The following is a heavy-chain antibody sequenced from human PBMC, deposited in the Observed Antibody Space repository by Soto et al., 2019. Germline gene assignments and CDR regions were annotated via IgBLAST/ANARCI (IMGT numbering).Heavy chain of an antibody. V-gene: IGHV4-34*12. D-gene: IGHD4-17*01. CDR1: GESFSGYY. CDR3: ARDDPVTRTIDY. Sequence: QVQLHQWGAGLLKPSETLSLTCVVYGESFSGYYWTWIRQPPGQGLEWIGGIINSGTTNSNPSLKSRVTMSVDTSKNQFSLNLNSVTAADTAVYYCARDDPVTRTIDYWGQGTLVTVSS. J-gene: IGHJ4*02. CDR2: IINSGTT.